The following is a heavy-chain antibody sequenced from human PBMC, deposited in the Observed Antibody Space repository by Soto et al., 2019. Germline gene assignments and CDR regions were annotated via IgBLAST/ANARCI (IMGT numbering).Heavy chain of an antibody. CDR1: TLTFTSSA. CDR2: IVVGSGNT. CDR3: APHREGATYYFDY. Sequence: QMQLVQSWPEVKKPGTSVKVSCKASTLTFTSSAVPWVRQARGQRLEWIGWIVVGSGNTKYAQNFQERVTITRDMSSGTAYLELSILRSEDTAVYYSAPHREGATYYFDYWGQGALLTVSS. J-gene: IGHJ4*02. D-gene: IGHD1-26*01. V-gene: IGHV1-58*01.